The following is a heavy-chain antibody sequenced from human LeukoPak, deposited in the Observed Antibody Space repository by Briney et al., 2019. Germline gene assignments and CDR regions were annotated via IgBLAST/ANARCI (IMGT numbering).Heavy chain of an antibody. CDR3: ATETYLPPQIGDAFDI. J-gene: IGHJ3*02. CDR1: GFTFSSYA. CDR2: ISHDGSNK. Sequence: GGSLRLSCAASGFTFSSYAMHWVRQAPGKGLEWVAVISHDGSNKYYADSVKGRFTISRDNSKNTLYLQMNSLRAEDTAVYYCATETYLPPQIGDAFDIWGQGTMVTVSS. V-gene: IGHV3-30-3*01.